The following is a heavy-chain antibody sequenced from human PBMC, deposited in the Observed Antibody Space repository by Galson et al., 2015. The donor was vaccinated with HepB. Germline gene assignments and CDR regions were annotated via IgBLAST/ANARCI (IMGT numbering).Heavy chain of an antibody. CDR2: INPDGTNV. Sequence: SLRLSCAASGFTFGIYWMHWVRQPPGGGPVWVSHINPDGTNVRYADSVKGRFTISRDNAKKTLYLQMNSLRDEDTAVYYCLHDSDGPDYWGQGTMVTVSS. J-gene: IGHJ4*02. D-gene: IGHD3-22*01. CDR3: LHDSDGPDY. CDR1: GFTFGIYW. V-gene: IGHV3-74*01.